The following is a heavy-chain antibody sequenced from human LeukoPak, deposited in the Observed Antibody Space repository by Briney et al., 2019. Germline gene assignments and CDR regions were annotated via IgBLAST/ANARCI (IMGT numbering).Heavy chain of an antibody. CDR2: IYYSGST. D-gene: IGHD5-18*01. Sequence: SETLSLTYTVSGGSISSYYWSWIRQPPGKGLEWIGYIYYSGSTNYNPSLKSRVTISVDTSKNQFSLKLSSVTAADTAVYYCARLYSYGPGGAFDIWGQGTMVTVSS. CDR1: GGSISSYY. CDR3: ARLYSYGPGGAFDI. V-gene: IGHV4-59*01. J-gene: IGHJ3*02.